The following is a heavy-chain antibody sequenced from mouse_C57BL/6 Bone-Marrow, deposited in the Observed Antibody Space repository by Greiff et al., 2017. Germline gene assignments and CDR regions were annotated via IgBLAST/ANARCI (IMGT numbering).Heavy chain of an antibody. CDR2: IDPENGDT. V-gene: IGHV14-4*01. D-gene: IGHD3-3*01. Sequence: LQQSGAELVRPGASVKLSCTASGFNIKDDYMHWVKQRPEQGLEWIGWIDPENGDTEYASKFQGKATITADTSSNTAYLQLSSLTSEDTAVYYCTKGDSHYFDYWGQGTTLTVSS. CDR1: GFNIKDDY. CDR3: TKGDSHYFDY. J-gene: IGHJ2*01.